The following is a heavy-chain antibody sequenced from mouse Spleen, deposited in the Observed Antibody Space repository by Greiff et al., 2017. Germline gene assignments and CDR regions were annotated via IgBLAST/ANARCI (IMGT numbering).Heavy chain of an antibody. CDR3: ARDRTFITTVVEPFAY. Sequence: ESGPGLVKPSQSLSLTCSVTGYSITSGYYWNWIRQFPGNKLEWMGYISYDGSNNYNPSLKNRISITRDTSKNQFFLKLNSVTTEDTATYYCARDRTFITTVVEPFAYWGQGTLVTVSA. D-gene: IGHD1-1*01. CDR2: ISYDGSN. CDR1: GYSITSGYY. J-gene: IGHJ3*01. V-gene: IGHV3-6*01.